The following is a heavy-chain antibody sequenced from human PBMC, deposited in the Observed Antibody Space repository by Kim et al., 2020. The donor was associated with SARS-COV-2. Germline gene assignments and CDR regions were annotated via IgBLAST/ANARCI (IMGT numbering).Heavy chain of an antibody. CDR3: AGLRAYYDILTGYLHDAFDI. CDR1: GGSISSSSYY. J-gene: IGHJ3*02. D-gene: IGHD3-9*01. V-gene: IGHV4-39*01. Sequence: SETLSLTCTVSGGSISSSSYYWGWIRQPPGKGLEWIGSIYYSGSTYYNPSLKSRVTISVDTSKNQFSLKLSSVTAADTAVYYCAGLRAYYDILTGYLHDAFDIWGQGTMVTVSS. CDR2: IYYSGST.